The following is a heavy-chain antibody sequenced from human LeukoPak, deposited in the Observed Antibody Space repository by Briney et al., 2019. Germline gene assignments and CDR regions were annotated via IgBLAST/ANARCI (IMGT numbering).Heavy chain of an antibody. CDR2: IKQDGTEK. J-gene: IGHJ4*02. D-gene: IGHD2-15*01. CDR3: AKGPHRYCSGGSCYNPFDY. V-gene: IGHV3-7*03. CDR1: GFTFTTYW. Sequence: GGSLRLSCAASGFTFTTYWMSWVRQAPGKGLEWVANIKQDGTEKYYVDSVKGRFTISRDNAKNSLYLQMNSLRAEDTAVYYCAKGPHRYCSGGSCYNPFDYWGQGTLVTVSS.